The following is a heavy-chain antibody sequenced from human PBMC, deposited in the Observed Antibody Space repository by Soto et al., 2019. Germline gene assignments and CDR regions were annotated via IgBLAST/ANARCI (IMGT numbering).Heavy chain of an antibody. CDR1: GYTFTGYY. D-gene: IGHD5-18*01. CDR3: VSQGAKERIQLWPGDYYGMDV. J-gene: IGHJ6*01. Sequence: ASVKVSCKASGYTFTGYYMHWVRQAPGQGLEWMGWINPNSGGTNYAQKFQGWVTMTTDTSTSTAYMELSRLRSDDTAVYYCVSQGAKERIQLWPGDYYGMDVWGQGTTVTVSS. CDR2: INPNSGGT. V-gene: IGHV1-2*04.